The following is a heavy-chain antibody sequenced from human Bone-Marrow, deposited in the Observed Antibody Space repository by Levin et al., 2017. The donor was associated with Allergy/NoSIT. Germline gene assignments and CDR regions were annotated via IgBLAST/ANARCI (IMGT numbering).Heavy chain of an antibody. Sequence: GGSLRLSCVTSGFTFSAYWMTWVRQAPGKGLEWVSAISGSGSLTNYAESVKGRFTISRDNSKNTLYVQMNSLRAEDTAIYYCAKDRGYSSGWAFDYWGQGALVTVSS. V-gene: IGHV3-23*01. CDR3: AKDRGYSSGWAFDY. CDR1: GFTFSAYW. D-gene: IGHD6-19*01. CDR2: ISGSGSLT. J-gene: IGHJ4*02.